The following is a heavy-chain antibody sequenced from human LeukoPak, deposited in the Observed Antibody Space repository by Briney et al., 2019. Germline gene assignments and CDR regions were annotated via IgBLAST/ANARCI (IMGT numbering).Heavy chain of an antibody. CDR3: ARVDYFGAGSHTGYYYYCMDV. Sequence: PSQTLSLTCAVSGASIGRRGYSWSCLRQPAWKALEWIGYMHHRGSPYYNPPLKIRVTIPQDRSKNQFSLKLCSVTAADTAVYYCARVDYFGAGSHTGYYYYCMDVWGQGTTVTVPS. D-gene: IGHD3-10*01. J-gene: IGHJ6*01. V-gene: IGHV4-30-2*01. CDR2: MHHRGSP. CDR1: GASIGRRGYS.